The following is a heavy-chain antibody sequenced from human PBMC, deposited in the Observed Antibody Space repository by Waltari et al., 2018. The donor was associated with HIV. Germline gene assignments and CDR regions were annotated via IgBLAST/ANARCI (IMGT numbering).Heavy chain of an antibody. CDR3: ASGGGYTTYRSSWLGY. Sequence: QVQLQQWGAGLLKPSETLSLTCAVYGGSFSGYYWSWIRQPPGKGLEWIGEINQSGSTNYNPSLKRRVTISVDTSKNQFSLKLSSVTAADTAVYYCASGGGYTTYRSSWLGYWGQGTLVTVSS. V-gene: IGHV4-34*01. CDR2: INQSGST. CDR1: GGSFSGYY. J-gene: IGHJ4*02. D-gene: IGHD6-13*01.